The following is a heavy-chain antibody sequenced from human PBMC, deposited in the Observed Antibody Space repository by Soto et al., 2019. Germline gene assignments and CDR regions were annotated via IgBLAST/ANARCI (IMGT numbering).Heavy chain of an antibody. V-gene: IGHV3-23*01. D-gene: IGHD3-22*01. CDR3: AKEADISGSNPDY. J-gene: IGHJ4*02. CDR1: GFTFSSYA. CDR2: ISGSGGST. Sequence: PGGSLRLSCAASGFTFSSYAMTWVRQAPGKGLEWVSVISGSGGSTHYADSVKGRSTIARDNSKNTLYLQVNSLRAEDTAVYYCAKEADISGSNPDYWGQGTQVPVSP.